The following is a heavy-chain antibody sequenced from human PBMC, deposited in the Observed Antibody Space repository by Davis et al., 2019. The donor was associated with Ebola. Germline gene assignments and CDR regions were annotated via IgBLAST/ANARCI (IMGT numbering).Heavy chain of an antibody. CDR2: IYSSGGT. V-gene: IGHV4-61*09. J-gene: IGHJ4*02. Sequence: LRLSCTVAGGSISSGSFYWNWLRQPAGKGLEWIGHIYSSGGTNYNPSLKSRVTISVDTSQNQFSLRLSSVTAADTAVYYCARNTSTWHGLESWGQGTLVTVSS. CDR1: GGSISSGSFY. D-gene: IGHD6-13*01. CDR3: ARNTSTWHGLES.